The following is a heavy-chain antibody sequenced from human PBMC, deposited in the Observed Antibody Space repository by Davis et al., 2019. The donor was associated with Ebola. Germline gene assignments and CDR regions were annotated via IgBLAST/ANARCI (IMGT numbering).Heavy chain of an antibody. CDR3: ARETYYDFWSGTAPDWYFDL. V-gene: IGHV3-30*03. CDR1: GFTFSSYG. D-gene: IGHD3-3*01. CDR2: ISYDGSNK. Sequence: PGGSLRLSCAASGFTFSSYGMHWVRQAPGKGLEWVAVISYDGSNKYYADSVKGRFTISRDNSKNTLYLQMNSLRAEDTAVYYCARETYYDFWSGTAPDWYFDLWGRGTLVTVSS. J-gene: IGHJ2*01.